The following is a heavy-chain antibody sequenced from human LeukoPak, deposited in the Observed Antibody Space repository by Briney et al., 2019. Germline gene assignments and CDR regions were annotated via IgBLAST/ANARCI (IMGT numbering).Heavy chain of an antibody. CDR1: GFTFSSYG. J-gene: IGHJ4*02. D-gene: IGHD2-2*01. CDR2: ISGSGGST. Sequence: HPGGTLRLSCAASGFTFSSYGMSWVRQAPGKGLEWVSAISGSGGSTDYADSVKGRFTISRDNSKDTLYLQTNSLRAEDTAVYYCAKSGGGFCSSTSCPFDYWGQGTLVTVSS. V-gene: IGHV3-23*01. CDR3: AKSGGGFCSSTSCPFDY.